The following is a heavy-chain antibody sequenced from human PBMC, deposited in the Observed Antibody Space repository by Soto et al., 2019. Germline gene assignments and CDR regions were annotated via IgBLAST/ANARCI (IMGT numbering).Heavy chain of an antibody. J-gene: IGHJ4*02. CDR1: GYTFSDYY. CDR3: ASRYDMRSGSLAPVDY. D-gene: IGHD3-9*01. CDR2: IDTSGTKI. Sequence: QVQLVESGGDLVKPGGSLRLSCAASGYTFSDYYMSWIRQAPGKGLEWISYIDTSGTKIYYADSVKGRFTITRDNAKNSLYLEMNSLRDEDTAVHYCASRYDMRSGSLAPVDYWGQGTLATVSS. V-gene: IGHV3-11*01.